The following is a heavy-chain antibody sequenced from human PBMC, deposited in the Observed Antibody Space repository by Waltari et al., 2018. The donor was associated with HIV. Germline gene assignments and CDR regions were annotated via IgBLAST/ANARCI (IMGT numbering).Heavy chain of an antibody. CDR3: ARDPSPPILYDILTGYYFDY. CDR1: GFTFTTYA. J-gene: IGHJ4*02. CDR2: VRYAGRNK. V-gene: IGHV3-30*02. D-gene: IGHD3-9*01. Sequence: GGGEVQPGGSLRLSCAASGFTFTTYAMHWVRQAPGKGLEWVAFVRYAGRNKYYADSVKGRFTISGDNSKNTLYLQMNSLKADDTAVYYCARDPSPPILYDILTGYYFDYWGQGTLVTVSS.